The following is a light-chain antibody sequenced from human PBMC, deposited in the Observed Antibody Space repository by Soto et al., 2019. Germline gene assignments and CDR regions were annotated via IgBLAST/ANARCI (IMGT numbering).Light chain of an antibody. CDR3: SSSTASSTIYV. CDR1: SSDLGDYNY. Sequence: QSALTQPASVSGSPGQSITISCTGTSSDLGDYNYVSWYQQHPGKAPKLIIYDVSDRPSGVSNRFSGSKSGSTASLTISGLHEAEEDDYYYSSSTASSTIYVFGGGTKLTVL. CDR2: DVS. V-gene: IGLV2-14*01. J-gene: IGLJ1*01.